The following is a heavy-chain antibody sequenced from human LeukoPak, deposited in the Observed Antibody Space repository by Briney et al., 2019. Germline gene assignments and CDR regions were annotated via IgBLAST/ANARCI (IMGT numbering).Heavy chain of an antibody. CDR3: ARNDRGAFDI. CDR2: ISSGGNT. V-gene: IGHV3-53*01. CDR1: GLTVSSNY. Sequence: PGGSLRLSCAASGLTVSSNYMSWVRQAPGKGLEWVSLISSGGNTYYTDSVKGRFTISRDNSKNTLYLQMSSLRVEDTAVYYCARNDRGAFDIWGQGTMVTVSS. D-gene: IGHD3-22*01. J-gene: IGHJ3*02.